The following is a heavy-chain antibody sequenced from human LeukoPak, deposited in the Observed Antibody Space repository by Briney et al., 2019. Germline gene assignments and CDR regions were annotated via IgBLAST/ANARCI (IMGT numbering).Heavy chain of an antibody. CDR2: FYNSGRS. Sequence: SETLSLTCTVSDDSISDYYRGWIRQPPGKGLEWIGCFYNSGRSTYNPSLKSRVTISADTSKNHFSLKLNSVTTAGTAVYYCTRGAGWLIDYWGQGSPVTVST. D-gene: IGHD3-16*01. CDR3: TRGAGWLIDY. J-gene: IGHJ4*02. V-gene: IGHV4-59*01. CDR1: DDSISDYY.